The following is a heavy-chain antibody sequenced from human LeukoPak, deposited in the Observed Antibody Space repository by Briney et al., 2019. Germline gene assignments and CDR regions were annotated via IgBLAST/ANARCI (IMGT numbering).Heavy chain of an antibody. J-gene: IGHJ2*01. D-gene: IGHD7-27*01. CDR3: ASRSPLYHDPPLGWYFGL. CDR2: IYHSGST. CDR1: GGSISSGGYS. V-gene: IGHV4-30-2*01. Sequence: SQTLSLTCAVSGGSISSGGYSWSWIRQPPGKGLEWIGYIYHSGSTYYNPSLKSRVTISVDTSKNQFSLKLSSVTAADTAVYYCASRSPLYHDPPLGWYFGLWGRGTLVTVSS.